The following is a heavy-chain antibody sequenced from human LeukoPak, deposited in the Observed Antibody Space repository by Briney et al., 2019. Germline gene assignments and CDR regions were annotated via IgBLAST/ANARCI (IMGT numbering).Heavy chain of an antibody. J-gene: IGHJ4*02. Sequence: PGRSLRLSCVASGFPFSNHGMHWVRQAPGKGLEWVASIWDDGSDKYSADSVRGRFTISRDNSSNTLFLQMNSLRPEDTAVYYCAKDAANLLYYFAHWGQGALVTVSS. CDR3: AKDAANLLYYFAH. V-gene: IGHV3-30*18. D-gene: IGHD2-15*01. CDR1: GFPFSNHG. CDR2: IWDDGSDK.